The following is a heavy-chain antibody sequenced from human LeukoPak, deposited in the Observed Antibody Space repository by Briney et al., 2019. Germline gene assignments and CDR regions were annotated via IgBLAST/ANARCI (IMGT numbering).Heavy chain of an antibody. J-gene: IGHJ4*02. CDR1: GASISSTSYY. CDR3: ARDSDD. V-gene: IGHV4-39*07. Sequence: SDTLSLTCTVSGASISSTSYYWGWIRQPPGKGLEWIGSTYYRGTTYYNPSLKSRVTISVDTSKNQFSLQLSSVTAADTAVYYCARDSDDWGQGTLVTVSS. CDR2: TYYRGTT.